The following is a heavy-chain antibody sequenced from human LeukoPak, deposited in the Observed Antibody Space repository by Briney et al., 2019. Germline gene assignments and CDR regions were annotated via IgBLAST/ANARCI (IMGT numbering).Heavy chain of an antibody. Sequence: GGTLRLSCAASGFTFSSYGMSWVRQAPGKGLEWVSAISGSGGSTYYADSVKGRFTISRDNSKNTLYLQMNSLRAEDTAVYYCAESHHLAWFDPWRQGTLVTVSS. J-gene: IGHJ5*02. V-gene: IGHV3-23*01. CDR2: ISGSGGST. D-gene: IGHD1-14*01. CDR1: GFTFSSYG. CDR3: AESHHLAWFDP.